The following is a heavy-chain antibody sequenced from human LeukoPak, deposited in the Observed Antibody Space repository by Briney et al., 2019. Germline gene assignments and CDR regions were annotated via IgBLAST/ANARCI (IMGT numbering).Heavy chain of an antibody. V-gene: IGHV4-39*01. CDR2: ISSSGKS. D-gene: IGHD1-26*01. Sequence: PSETLSLTCAVSGGSISTTEFDWAWIRQPPGQGLEWIATISSSGKSYYNPYLMSRVTISVDTSKNQFSLDVTSVTAADTGLFYCARFKGGTGFDYWGRGILVIVS. CDR1: GGSISTTEFD. J-gene: IGHJ4*02. CDR3: ARFKGGTGFDY.